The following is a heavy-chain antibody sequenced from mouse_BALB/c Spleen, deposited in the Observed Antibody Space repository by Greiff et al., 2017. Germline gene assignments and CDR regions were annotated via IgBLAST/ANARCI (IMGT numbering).Heavy chain of an antibody. Sequence: QVQLKQSGAELARPGASVKMSCKASGYTFTSYTMHWVKQRPGQGLEWIGYINPSSGYTNYNQKFKDKATLTADKSSSTAYMQLSSLTSEDSAVYYCARSHEDAMDYWGQGTSVTVSS. V-gene: IGHV1-4*01. CDR2: INPSSGYT. CDR3: ARSHEDAMDY. CDR1: GYTFTSYT. J-gene: IGHJ4*01.